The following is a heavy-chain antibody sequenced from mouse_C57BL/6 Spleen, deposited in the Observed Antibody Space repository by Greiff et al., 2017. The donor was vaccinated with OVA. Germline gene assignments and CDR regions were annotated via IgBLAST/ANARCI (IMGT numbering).Heavy chain of an antibody. CDR2: IRSKSSNCAT. Sequence: EVMLVESGGGLVQPKGSLKLSCAASGFTFNTYAMHWVRQAPGKGLEWVARIRSKSSNCATYYADSVKDRFTISRDDSQSMLYLQMNNLKTEDTAMYYCVRVPYSNYGYFDVWGTGTTVTVSS. CDR3: VRVPYSNYGYFDV. D-gene: IGHD2-5*01. J-gene: IGHJ1*03. CDR1: GFTFNTYA. V-gene: IGHV10-3*01.